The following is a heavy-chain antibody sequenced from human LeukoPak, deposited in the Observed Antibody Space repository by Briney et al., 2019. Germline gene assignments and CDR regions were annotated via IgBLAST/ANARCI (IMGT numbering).Heavy chain of an antibody. J-gene: IGHJ4*02. CDR3: ARDRNTDFWSGYYTNYFDY. CDR2: IKQDGTEN. V-gene: IGHV3-7*01. CDR1: GFTFSSYS. Sequence: GGSLRLSCAASGFTFSSYSMNWVRQAPGKGLEWVASIKQDGTENYYVDSVNGRFTISRDNAKNSLYLQLNSLRAEDTAVYYCARDRNTDFWSGYYTNYFDYWGQGTLVTVSS. D-gene: IGHD3-3*01.